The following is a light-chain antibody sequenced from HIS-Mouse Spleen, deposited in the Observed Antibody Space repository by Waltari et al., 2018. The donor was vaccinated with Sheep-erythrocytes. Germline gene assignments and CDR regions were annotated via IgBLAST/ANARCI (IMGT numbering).Light chain of an antibody. CDR1: AFPTQY. V-gene: IGLV3-10*01. CDR3: YSTDSSGNHRV. Sequence: SYELTQPPSLSVSPGQTARTTCSGDAFPTQYSYWYQQKSGQAPVLVIYEDSKRPSGIPERFSGSSSGTMATLTISGAQVEDEADYYCYSTDSSGNHRVFGTGTKVTVL. CDR2: EDS. J-gene: IGLJ1*01.